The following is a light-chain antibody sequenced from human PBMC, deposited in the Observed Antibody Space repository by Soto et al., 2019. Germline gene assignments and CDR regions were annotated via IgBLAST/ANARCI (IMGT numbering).Light chain of an antibody. Sequence: EIVLTQSPATLSLSPGERATLSCRASQSVSSYLAWYQQKPGQAPRLLIYDASNRATGIPARFSGSGSETVFTLTFSILEPEDFAVYYCQQRSNWPPITFGQGTRLEIK. J-gene: IGKJ5*01. CDR1: QSVSSY. CDR3: QQRSNWPPIT. CDR2: DAS. V-gene: IGKV3-11*01.